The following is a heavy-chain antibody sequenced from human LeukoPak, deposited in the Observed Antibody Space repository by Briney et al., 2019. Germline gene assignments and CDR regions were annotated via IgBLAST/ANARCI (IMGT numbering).Heavy chain of an antibody. CDR3: AKDVRVNYYGSGSYPRDAFDI. V-gene: IGHV3-23*01. Sequence: GGSLRLSCAASGFTFSSYAMSWVRQAPGKGLEWVSAISGSGGSTYYADSVKGRFTISRDNSKNTLYLQMNSLRVEVTAVYYCAKDVRVNYYGSGSYPRDAFDIWGQGTMVTVSS. CDR1: GFTFSSYA. CDR2: ISGSGGST. D-gene: IGHD3-10*01. J-gene: IGHJ3*02.